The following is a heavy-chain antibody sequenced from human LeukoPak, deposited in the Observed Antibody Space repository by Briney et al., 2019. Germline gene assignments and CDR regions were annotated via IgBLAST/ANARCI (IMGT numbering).Heavy chain of an antibody. D-gene: IGHD3-22*01. CDR1: GGSLSSGAYS. Sequence: SETLSLTCAVSGGSLSSGAYSWSWIRQPPGKGLEWIGYIYHSGSTYYNPSLKSRVTISVDRSKNQFSLKLSSVTAADTAVYYCARDRDSSGYRWFDPWGQGTLVTVSS. V-gene: IGHV4-30-2*01. CDR2: IYHSGST. J-gene: IGHJ5*02. CDR3: ARDRDSSGYRWFDP.